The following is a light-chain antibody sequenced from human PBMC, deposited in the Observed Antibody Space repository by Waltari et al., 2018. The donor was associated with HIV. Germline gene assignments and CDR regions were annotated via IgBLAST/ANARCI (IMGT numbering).Light chain of an antibody. CDR1: ALPKQY. V-gene: IGLV3-25*03. Sequence: SYELTQPPSVSVSPGQTARITCSGDALPKQYAYWYQKKPGQAPVLVIYKDSERPSGSPERFSGSSSGTTVTLTISGVQAEDEADYYCQSADSSGTYPVVFGGGTKLTVL. CDR2: KDS. J-gene: IGLJ2*01. CDR3: QSADSSGTYPVV.